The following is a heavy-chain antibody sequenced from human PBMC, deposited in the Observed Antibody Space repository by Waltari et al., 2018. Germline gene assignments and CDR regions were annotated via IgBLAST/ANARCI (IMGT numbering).Heavy chain of an antibody. J-gene: IGHJ4*02. CDR1: GFPFSSYA. CDR3: AKGETSGWYRCFDY. V-gene: IGHV3-23*04. Sequence: EVQLVESGGDLVQPGGSLRLSCAASGFPFSSYAMSWVRQAPGRGLEWFSSITGSGSTKYYAASLKGQFTISRDNSKNTLYLQMNSLRAEDTAVYYCAKGETSGWYRCFDYWGQGALVTVSS. CDR2: ITGSGSTK. D-gene: IGHD6-19*01.